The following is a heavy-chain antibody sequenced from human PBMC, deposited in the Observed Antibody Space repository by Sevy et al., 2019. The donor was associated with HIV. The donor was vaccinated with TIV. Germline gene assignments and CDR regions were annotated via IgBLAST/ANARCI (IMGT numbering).Heavy chain of an antibody. CDR1: GFTFSSYA. J-gene: IGHJ4*02. CDR2: ISGSRGST. V-gene: IGHV3-23*01. D-gene: IGHD6-13*01. Sequence: GRSLRLSCAASGFTFSSYAMSWLRQAPGKGLEWVSAISGSRGSTYYADSVKGRFTISRDNSKNTLYLQMNSLRVENTSVYYCAKNRPPYSCSWYHFDYWGQGTVVAVSS. CDR3: AKNRPPYSCSWYHFDY.